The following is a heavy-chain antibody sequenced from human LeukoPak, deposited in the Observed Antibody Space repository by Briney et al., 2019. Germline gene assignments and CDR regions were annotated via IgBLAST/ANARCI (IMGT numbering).Heavy chain of an antibody. D-gene: IGHD6-13*01. V-gene: IGHV1-18*01. Sequence: ASVTVSCKASGYTFTSYGISWVRQAPGQGLEWMGWISAYNGNTNYAQKLQGRVTMTTDTSTSTAYMELRSLRSDDTAVYYCAREASGGYSKEFDPWGQGTLVTVSS. CDR2: ISAYNGNT. CDR1: GYTFTSYG. CDR3: AREASGGYSKEFDP. J-gene: IGHJ5*02.